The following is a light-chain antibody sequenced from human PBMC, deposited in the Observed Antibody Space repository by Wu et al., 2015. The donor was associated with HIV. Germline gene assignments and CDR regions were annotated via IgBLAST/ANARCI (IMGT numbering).Light chain of an antibody. Sequence: EIVLTQSPGTLSLSPGKRATLSCRASQSVSSSYLAWYQRKPGQAPRLLIYGASGRATGIPDRFSGSGSGTDFTLTISRLEPEDFAVYFCQQYGSSPLTFGGGTKVEIK. CDR3: QQYGSSPLT. CDR2: GAS. J-gene: IGKJ4*01. CDR1: QSVSSSY. V-gene: IGKV3-20*01.